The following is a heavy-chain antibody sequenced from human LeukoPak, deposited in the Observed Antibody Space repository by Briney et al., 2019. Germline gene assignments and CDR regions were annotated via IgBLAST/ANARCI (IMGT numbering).Heavy chain of an antibody. CDR3: ARQTGARDWFDP. CDR1: GGSISSSSYY. J-gene: IGHJ5*02. Sequence: SETLSLTCTVSGGSISSSSYYWGWIRQPPGKGLEWIGSIYYSGSTYYNPSLKSRVTISVDRSKNQFSLKLSSVTAADTAVYYCARQTGARDWFDPWGQGTLVTVSS. V-gene: IGHV4-39*07. D-gene: IGHD1-14*01. CDR2: IYYSGST.